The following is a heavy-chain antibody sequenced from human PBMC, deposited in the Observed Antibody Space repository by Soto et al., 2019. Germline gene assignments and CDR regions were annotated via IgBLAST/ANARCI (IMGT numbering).Heavy chain of an antibody. CDR3: AKSSIAARLNYYYGMDV. CDR1: GFTFSSYG. Sequence: GGSLRLSCAASGFTFSSYGMHWVRQAPGKGLEWVAVISYDGSNKYYADSVKGRFTISRDNSKNTLYLQMNSLRAEDTAVYYCAKSSIAARLNYYYGMDVWGQGTTVTVSS. CDR2: ISYDGSNK. D-gene: IGHD6-6*01. V-gene: IGHV3-30*18. J-gene: IGHJ6*02.